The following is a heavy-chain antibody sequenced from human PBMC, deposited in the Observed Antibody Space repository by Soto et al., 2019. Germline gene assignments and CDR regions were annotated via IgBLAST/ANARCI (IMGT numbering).Heavy chain of an antibody. CDR2: IDPSDSYT. CDR1: GYSFTIYW. Sequence: PXDSLTISCKGSGYSFTIYWSSLVRQMPGKGLEWMGRIDPSDSYTNYSPSFQGHVTISADKSISTAYLQWSSLKASDTAMYYCARLSAYSSGWDYGMDVWGQGTTVTVSS. J-gene: IGHJ6*02. D-gene: IGHD6-19*01. V-gene: IGHV5-10-1*01. CDR3: ARLSAYSSGWDYGMDV.